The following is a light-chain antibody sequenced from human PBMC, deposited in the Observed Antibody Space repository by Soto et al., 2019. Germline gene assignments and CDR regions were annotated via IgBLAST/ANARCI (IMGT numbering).Light chain of an antibody. CDR1: QSVSNY. CDR3: QQYNNWPPLVT. CDR2: GAS. Sequence: DIVLTQSPGTLSLSPGDRATLSCRASQSVSNYVAWYQQRPGQAPRLLIYGASTRATGIPARFSGSGSGTEFTLTISSLQSEDFAVYYCQQYNNWPPLVTFGQGTKVDIK. J-gene: IGKJ1*01. V-gene: IGKV3-15*01.